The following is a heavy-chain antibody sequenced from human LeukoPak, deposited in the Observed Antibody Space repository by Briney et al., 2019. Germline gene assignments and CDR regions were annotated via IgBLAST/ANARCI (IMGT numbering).Heavy chain of an antibody. Sequence: GGSLRLSCAASGFTFSSYWMSWVRQAPGKGLEWVANIKQDGSEKYYVDSVKGRFTISRDNAKNSLYLQMNSLRAEDTAVYYCARVLPDYGDYVYGAFDIWGQGTMVTVFS. CDR3: ARVLPDYGDYVYGAFDI. CDR2: IKQDGSEK. CDR1: GFTFSSYW. J-gene: IGHJ3*02. D-gene: IGHD4-17*01. V-gene: IGHV3-7*01.